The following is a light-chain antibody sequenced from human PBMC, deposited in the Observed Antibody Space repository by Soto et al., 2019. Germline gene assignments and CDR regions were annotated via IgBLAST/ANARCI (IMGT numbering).Light chain of an antibody. J-gene: IGLJ3*02. V-gene: IGLV4-60*02. CDR3: ETWDSNNWV. CDR2: LEGRGSY. CDR1: SGHSSYI. Sequence: QLVLTQSSSASASLGSSVKLTCTLSSGHSSYIIAWHQQQPGKAPRYLMKLEGRGSYNKGSGVPDRFSGSSSGADRYLTISTLQFEDEADYYCETWDSNNWVFGGGTKVTVL.